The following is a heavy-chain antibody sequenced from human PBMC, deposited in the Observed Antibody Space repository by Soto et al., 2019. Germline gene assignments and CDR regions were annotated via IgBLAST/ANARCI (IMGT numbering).Heavy chain of an antibody. J-gene: IGHJ3*02. V-gene: IGHV3-23*01. CDR1: GFTFRSYA. CDR2: ISESGGST. D-gene: IGHD1-1*01. CDR3: AKDKPGTTAFDI. Sequence: GGSLRLSCAASGFTFRSYAMSWVRQAPGKGLEWVSAISESGGSTYYADSVKGRFTISRDNSKNTLCLQMNSLRAEDTAVYYCAKDKPGTTAFDIWGRGTLVTVSS.